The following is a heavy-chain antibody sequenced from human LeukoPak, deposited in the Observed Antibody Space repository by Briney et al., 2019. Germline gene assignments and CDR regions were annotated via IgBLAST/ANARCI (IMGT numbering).Heavy chain of an antibody. V-gene: IGHV3-30*18. CDR1: GFTFSSYG. D-gene: IGHD1-26*01. Sequence: GGSLRLSCAASGFTFSSYGMHWVRQAPGKGLEWVAVISYDGSNKYYADSVKGRFTISRDNSKNTLYLQMNSLRAEDTAVYYCAKSGAHYYGMDVWGQGTMVTVSS. CDR2: ISYDGSNK. J-gene: IGHJ6*02. CDR3: AKSGAHYYGMDV.